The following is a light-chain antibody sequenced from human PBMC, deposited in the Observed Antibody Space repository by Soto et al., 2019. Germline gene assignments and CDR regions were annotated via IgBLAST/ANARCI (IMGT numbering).Light chain of an antibody. J-gene: IGLJ2*01. CDR2: DVS. CDR3: SSYTSSSTLVV. CDR1: SSDVGGYNY. Sequence: QSALTQFASVSGSPGQSITISCTGTSSDVGGYNYVSWYQQHPGKAPKLMIYDVSNRPSGVSNRFSGSKSGNTASLTISGLQAEDEADYYCSSYTSSSTLVVFGGGTKLT. V-gene: IGLV2-14*01.